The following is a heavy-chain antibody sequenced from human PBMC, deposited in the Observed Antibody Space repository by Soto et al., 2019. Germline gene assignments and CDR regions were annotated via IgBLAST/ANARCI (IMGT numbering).Heavy chain of an antibody. Sequence: ASVKVSCKSSGYPFNTYYLHWVRQATGQGLEWMGRMNPNSGNTGCAQKFQGRVTMTRNTSISAAYMELSSLRSEDTAVYYCAIRHDGRQSSMDVWGQGTTVTAP. CDR1: GYPFNTYY. D-gene: IGHD1-1*01. CDR2: MNPNSGNT. J-gene: IGHJ6*02. CDR3: AIRHDGRQSSMDV. V-gene: IGHV1-8*02.